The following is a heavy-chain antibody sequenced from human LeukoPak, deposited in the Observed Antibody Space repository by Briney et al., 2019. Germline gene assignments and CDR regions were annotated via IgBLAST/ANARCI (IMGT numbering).Heavy chain of an antibody. Sequence: ASVKVSCKASGYTFTGYYMHWVRQAPGQGLEWMGWINPNSGGTNYAQKFQGRVTMTRDTSISTAYMELSRLRSDDTAVYYCARGQVRGVTLAPLDYWGREPWSPSPQ. V-gene: IGHV1-2*02. CDR1: GYTFTGYY. J-gene: IGHJ4*02. CDR3: ARGQVRGVTLAPLDY. CDR2: INPNSGGT. D-gene: IGHD3-10*01.